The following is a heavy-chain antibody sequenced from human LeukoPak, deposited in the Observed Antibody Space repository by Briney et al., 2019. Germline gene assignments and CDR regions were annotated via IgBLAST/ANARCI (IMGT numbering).Heavy chain of an antibody. Sequence: GGSLRLSCAASGFTFSSYGMHWVRQAPGKGLEWLAVIWYDGSNKYYADSVKGRFTISRDNSKNTLYLQMNSLRAEDTAVYYCARGSGDSSGYYFDAFDIWGQGTMVTVSS. V-gene: IGHV3-33*01. CDR3: ARGSGDSSGYYFDAFDI. CDR1: GFTFSSYG. J-gene: IGHJ3*02. CDR2: IWYDGSNK. D-gene: IGHD3-22*01.